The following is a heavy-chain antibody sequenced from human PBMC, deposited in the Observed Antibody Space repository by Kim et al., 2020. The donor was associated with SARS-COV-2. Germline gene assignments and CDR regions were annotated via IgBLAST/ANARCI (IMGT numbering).Heavy chain of an antibody. Sequence: GGSLRLSCVGSGFSFRNYDMHWFRQRTGKRLEWVSAIGSAGDTSHRDSVEGRLIISRENARNSLYLQMNNLRAEDTALYYCARRNWNYGGGFDYWGQGVLVTVSS. V-gene: IGHV3-13*01. CDR2: IGSAGDT. CDR1: GFSFRNYD. CDR3: ARRNWNYGGGFDY. J-gene: IGHJ4*02. D-gene: IGHD1-7*01.